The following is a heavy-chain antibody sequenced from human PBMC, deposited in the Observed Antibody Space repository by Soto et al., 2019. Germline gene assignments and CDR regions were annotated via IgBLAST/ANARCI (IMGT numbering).Heavy chain of an antibody. CDR1: GFIFSNYA. V-gene: IGHV3-23*01. Sequence: PGGSLRLSCEASGFIFSNYAMSWVRQVPGKGLEWVSDISAGGDNTYYTDSVRGRFTISRDNPKNTLYLQMNSLRAEDTAVYYCAKDSVPAAMRDYYMDVWGKGTTVTVSS. CDR3: AKDSVPAAMRDYYMDV. D-gene: IGHD2-2*01. J-gene: IGHJ6*03. CDR2: ISAGGDNT.